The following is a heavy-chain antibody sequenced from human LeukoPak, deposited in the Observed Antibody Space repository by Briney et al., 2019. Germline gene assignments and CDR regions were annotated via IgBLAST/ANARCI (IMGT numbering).Heavy chain of an antibody. CDR3: ARQGLLWFGELLPPLDY. CDR2: IDPSDSYT. D-gene: IGHD3-10*01. CDR1: GYSFTSYW. J-gene: IGHJ4*02. Sequence: GESLRISCKGPGYSFTSYWISWVRQMPGKGLEWMGRIDPSDSYTNYSPSFQGHVTISADKSISTAYLQWSSLKASDTAMYYCARQGLLWFGELLPPLDYWGQGTLVTVSS. V-gene: IGHV5-10-1*01.